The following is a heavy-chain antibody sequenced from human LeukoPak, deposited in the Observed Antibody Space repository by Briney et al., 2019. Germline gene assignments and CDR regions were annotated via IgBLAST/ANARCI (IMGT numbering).Heavy chain of an antibody. CDR3: ARAIHYDILTGSSTLCWFDP. V-gene: IGHV1-18*04. J-gene: IGHJ5*02. CDR2: ISAYNGNT. CDR1: GYTFTSYG. D-gene: IGHD3-9*01. Sequence: ASVKVSCKASGYTFTSYGISWVRQAPGQGLEWMGWISAYNGNTNYAQKLQGRVTMTTDTSTSTAYMELRSLRSDDTAVYYCARAIHYDILTGSSTLCWFDPWGQGTLVTVSS.